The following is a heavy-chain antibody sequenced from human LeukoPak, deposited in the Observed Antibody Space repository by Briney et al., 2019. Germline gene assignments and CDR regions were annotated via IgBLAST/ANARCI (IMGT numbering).Heavy chain of an antibody. CDR3: AGDGDYCDCSGYYYYNKQAFDL. Sequence: SETLSLTCIVSGGSVNRGSYYWSWIRQPPGKGLEWIGYIYYSGSTSYNPSLKSRVTMSIDTSRNQFSLKLTSVTAADTAVYYCAGDGDYCDCSGYYYYNKQAFDLWGQGTLVTVSS. CDR2: IYYSGST. V-gene: IGHV4-61*01. J-gene: IGHJ4*02. D-gene: IGHD3-22*01. CDR1: GGSVNRGSYY.